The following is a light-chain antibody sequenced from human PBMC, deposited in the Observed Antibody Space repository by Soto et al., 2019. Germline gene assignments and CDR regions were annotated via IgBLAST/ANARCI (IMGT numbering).Light chain of an antibody. CDR2: DVS. V-gene: IGLV2-14*01. Sequence: QSVLTQPASVSGSPGQSITISCTGTSSDVGGYNYVSWYQQNPGKVPKLMIYDVSNRPSGVSNRFSGSKSGNTASLTISGLQAEDEADYYCSSYTSSSIVVFGGGTKVTAL. CDR3: SSYTSSSIVV. CDR1: SSDVGGYNY. J-gene: IGLJ2*01.